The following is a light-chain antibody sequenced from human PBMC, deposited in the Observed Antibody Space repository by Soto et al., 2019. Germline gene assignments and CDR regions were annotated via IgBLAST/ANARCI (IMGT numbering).Light chain of an antibody. CDR2: GSS. CDR1: ENVGTN. Sequence: IVLTQSPATLSVSPGERVTLSCRASENVGTNLAWYQQRPGQPPRLLIYGSSTRATGISATFSGSGSRTEFTLTISSLQSEDSVVYYCQQYNNWGLSFGGGTKVDIK. V-gene: IGKV3D-15*01. CDR3: QQYNNWGLS. J-gene: IGKJ4*01.